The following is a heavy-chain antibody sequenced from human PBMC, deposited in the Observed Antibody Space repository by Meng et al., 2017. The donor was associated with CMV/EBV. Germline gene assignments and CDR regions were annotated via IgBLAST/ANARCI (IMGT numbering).Heavy chain of an antibody. D-gene: IGHD2-15*01. V-gene: IGHV5-51*01. CDR1: GYSFTSYW. J-gene: IGHJ4*02. Sequence: GGSLRLSCKGSGYSFTSYWIGWVRQMPGKGLEWMGIIYPGDSDTRYSPSFQGQVTISADKSISTAYLQWSSLKASDTAMYYCARLNADVAPRYWGQGTLGTVSS. CDR3: ARLNADVAPRY. CDR2: IYPGDSDT.